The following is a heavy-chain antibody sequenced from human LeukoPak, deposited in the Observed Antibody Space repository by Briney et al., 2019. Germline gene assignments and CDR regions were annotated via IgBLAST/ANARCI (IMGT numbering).Heavy chain of an antibody. D-gene: IGHD3-10*01. CDR3: ARGSLYYYGSGSYCFDY. Sequence: SETLSLTCTVSGGSISSSSYYWGWIRQPPGKGLEWIGSIYYSGSTYYNPSLKSRVTISVDTSKNQFSLKLSSVTAADTAVYYCARGSLYYYGSGSYCFDYWGQGTLVTVSS. V-gene: IGHV4-39*01. J-gene: IGHJ4*02. CDR2: IYYSGST. CDR1: GGSISSSSYY.